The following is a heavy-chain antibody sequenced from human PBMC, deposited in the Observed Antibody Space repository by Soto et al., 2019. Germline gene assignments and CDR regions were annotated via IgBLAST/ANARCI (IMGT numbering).Heavy chain of an antibody. CDR1: GFTFSSYS. D-gene: IGHD2-21*01. CDR3: ARYRGEVVGIDYYVDY. CDR2: SGSSSSYI. J-gene: IGHJ4*02. V-gene: IGHV3-21*01. Sequence: GGSLRLYCAASGFTFSSYSMNWVRQAPGKGLEWVSCSGSSSSYIYYADSVKGRCPISRDYAKTSLYLQMNSLRAEVRAVYYCARYRGEVVGIDYYVDYWGQGTLVTVSS.